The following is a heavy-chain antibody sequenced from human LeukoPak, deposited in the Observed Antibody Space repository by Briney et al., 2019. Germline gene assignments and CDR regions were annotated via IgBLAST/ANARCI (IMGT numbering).Heavy chain of an antibody. Sequence: ASVKVSCKTSGYTFSRFGISWVRQASGQGLEWMGWIKVSNGNTNYAQKFQGRLTMTVDTSTTTAYMELRSLRFDDTAVYYCVKDWAKVVDYWGQGTLVTVSS. CDR3: VKDWAKVVDY. J-gene: IGHJ4*02. CDR1: GYTFSRFG. D-gene: IGHD1-26*01. V-gene: IGHV1-18*01. CDR2: IKVSNGNT.